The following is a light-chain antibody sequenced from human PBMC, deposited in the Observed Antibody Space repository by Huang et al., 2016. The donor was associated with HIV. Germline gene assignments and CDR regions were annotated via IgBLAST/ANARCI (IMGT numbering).Light chain of an antibody. CDR2: AAS. V-gene: IGKV3-20*01. Sequence: EIVLTQSPRSLSSSPGERVTLYCRASQSVSNYFLAWYQQKPGQAPRLLIHAASTRASGSPGRFSGSGSGTAFTLTIAGLEPEDSALYFCHQYGTPPWTFGQGTGSKSN. CDR3: HQYGTPPWT. J-gene: IGKJ1*01. CDR1: QSVSNYF.